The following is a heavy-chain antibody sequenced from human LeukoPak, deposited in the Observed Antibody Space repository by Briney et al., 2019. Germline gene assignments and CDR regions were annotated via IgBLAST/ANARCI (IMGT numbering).Heavy chain of an antibody. CDR1: GGSFSGYY. CDR3: ARDRLHYGEYEKTFDH. CDR2: INHSGST. Sequence: SETLSLTCAVYGGSFSGYYWSWIRQPPGKGLEWIGEINHSGSTNYNPSLKSRVTISVDTSKNQFSLKLSSVTAADTAVYYCARDRLHYGEYEKTFDHWGQGTLVTVSS. J-gene: IGHJ4*02. D-gene: IGHD4-17*01. V-gene: IGHV4-34*01.